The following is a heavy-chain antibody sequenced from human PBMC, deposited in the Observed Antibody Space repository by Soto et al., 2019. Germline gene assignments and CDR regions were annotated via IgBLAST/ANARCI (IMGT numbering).Heavy chain of an antibody. Sequence: HPGGPLRLSCSAAGFTFRVHSMHWVRQTPGKGLEYISAITRDGRSTYYADSVKGRFTVSRDNSRDKLYLRMSSLRPEYTGLYFCVKEANPFINTLVMAVFDLWGQGT. J-gene: IGHJ4*02. CDR1: GFTFRVHS. V-gene: IGHV3-64D*06. D-gene: IGHD2-21*01. CDR3: VKEANPFINTLVMAVFDL. CDR2: ITRDGRST.